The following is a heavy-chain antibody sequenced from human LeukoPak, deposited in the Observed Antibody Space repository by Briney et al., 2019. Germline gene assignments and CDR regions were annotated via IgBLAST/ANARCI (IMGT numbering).Heavy chain of an antibody. CDR3: AKGHAVYCSSTSCYLDY. D-gene: IGHD2-2*01. CDR1: GFTLSSDA. CDR2: ISGSGGST. J-gene: IGHJ4*02. Sequence: PGGSLRLSCAASGFTLSSDAMSWVRQAPRKGLEWGSAISGSGGSTYYADSVKGRFTISRDNSKNTLYLQMNSLRAEDTAVYYCAKGHAVYCSSTSCYLDYWGQGTLVTVSS. V-gene: IGHV3-23*01.